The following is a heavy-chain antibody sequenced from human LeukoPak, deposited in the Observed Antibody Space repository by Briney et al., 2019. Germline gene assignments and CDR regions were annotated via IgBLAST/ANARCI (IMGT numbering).Heavy chain of an antibody. CDR1: GYTFTSYY. V-gene: IGHV1-46*01. D-gene: IGHD3-9*01. CDR3: ARGLGSDILTGYKKYYFDY. J-gene: IGHJ4*02. Sequence: ASVKVSCKASGYTFTSYYVHWVRQAPGQGLEWMGIINPSGGYTGYAQKFQGRVTMTRDTSTSTVYMELSSLRSEDTAVYYCARGLGSDILTGYKKYYFDYWGQGTLVTVSS. CDR2: INPSGGYT.